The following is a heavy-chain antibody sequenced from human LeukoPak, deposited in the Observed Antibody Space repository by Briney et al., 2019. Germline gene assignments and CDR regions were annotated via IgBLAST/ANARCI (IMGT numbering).Heavy chain of an antibody. CDR1: GGSISSYY. V-gene: IGHV4-4*07. Sequence: SETLSLTCTVSGGSISSYYWSWIRQPAGEGLEWIGRIYTSGSTNYNPSLKSRVTMSVDTSKNQFSLKLSSVTAADTAVYYCARTHYYDSSGYYPFDYWGQGTLVTVSS. D-gene: IGHD3-22*01. J-gene: IGHJ4*02. CDR2: IYTSGST. CDR3: ARTHYYDSSGYYPFDY.